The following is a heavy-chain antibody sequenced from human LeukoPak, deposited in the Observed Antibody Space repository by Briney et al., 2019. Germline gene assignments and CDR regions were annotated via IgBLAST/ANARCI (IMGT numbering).Heavy chain of an antibody. Sequence: GASVKVSCKASGYTFTGYYMHWVRQAPGQGLEWMGWINPNSGGTNYAQEFQGRVTMTRDTSISTAYMELSRLRSDDTAVYHCARSAVAGTGGYYYYMDVWGKGTTVTVSS. D-gene: IGHD6-19*01. CDR1: GYTFTGYY. J-gene: IGHJ6*03. CDR2: INPNSGGT. V-gene: IGHV1-2*02. CDR3: ARSAVAGTGGYYYYMDV.